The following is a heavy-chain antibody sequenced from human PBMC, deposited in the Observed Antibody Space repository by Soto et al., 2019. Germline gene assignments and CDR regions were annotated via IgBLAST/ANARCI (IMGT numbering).Heavy chain of an antibody. CDR1: AGSISPFY. D-gene: IGHD2-15*01. CDR3: ARVGGVAARTFDY. J-gene: IGHJ4*02. CDR2: LYYSGTT. Sequence: SETLSLTCTVSAGSISPFYWSWVRQPPGQGLDWIGYLYYSGTTHYNPSLKSRVTISVDASKNQASLRLTSVTAADTAVYYCARVGGVAARTFDYWGQGTVVTVSS. V-gene: IGHV4-59*01.